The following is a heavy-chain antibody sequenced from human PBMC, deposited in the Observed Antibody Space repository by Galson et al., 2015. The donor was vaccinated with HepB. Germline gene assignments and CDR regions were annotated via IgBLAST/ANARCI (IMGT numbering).Heavy chain of an antibody. Sequence: PALVKPTQTLTLTCTFSGFSLSTSGVAVGWIRQPPGKALEWLALTYWNDDERYSPSLKGRLTVTKDTSQNRVVFKMTNMDPVDTGTYYCTHKRGFSSLGGFDYWGQGTLVTVSS. D-gene: IGHD5-18*01. CDR3: THKRGFSSLGGFDY. V-gene: IGHV2-5*01. J-gene: IGHJ4*02. CDR2: TYWNDDE. CDR1: GFSLSTSGVA.